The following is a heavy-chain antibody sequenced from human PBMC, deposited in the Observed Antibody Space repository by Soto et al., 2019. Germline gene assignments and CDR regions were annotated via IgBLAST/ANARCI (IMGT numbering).Heavy chain of an antibody. D-gene: IGHD2-2*01. CDR1: GGTFSSYA. CDR2: IIPIPGTA. J-gene: IGHJ6*02. Sequence: QVQLVQSGAEVKKPGSSVKVSCKASGGTFSSYAISWVRQAPGQGLEWMGGIIPIPGTANYAQKFQGRVTITADESTSAAYMELSSLRAEDTAVYYCARSQGSSTSLEIYDYYYYGMDVWCQGTTVTVSS. CDR3: ARSQGSSTSLEIYDYYYYGMDV. V-gene: IGHV1-69*01.